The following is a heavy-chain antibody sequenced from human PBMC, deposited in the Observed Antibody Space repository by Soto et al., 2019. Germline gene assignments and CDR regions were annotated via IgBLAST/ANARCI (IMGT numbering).Heavy chain of an antibody. CDR3: ARGLGVSAVAGTGCNWFDP. CDR2: INHSGST. V-gene: IGHV4-34*01. Sequence: SETLSLTCAVYGGSFSGYYWSWIRQPPGKGLEWIGEINHSGSTNYNPSLKSRVTISVDTSKNQFSLKLSSVTAADTAVYYCARGLGVSAVAGTGCNWFDPWGQGTLVTVSS. CDR1: GGSFSGYY. J-gene: IGHJ5*02. D-gene: IGHD6-19*01.